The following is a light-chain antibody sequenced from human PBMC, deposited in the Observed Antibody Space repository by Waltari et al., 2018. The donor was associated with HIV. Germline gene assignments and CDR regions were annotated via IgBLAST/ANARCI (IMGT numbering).Light chain of an antibody. CDR3: SSYASSNNLV. CDR1: SSDVGGFNY. J-gene: IGLJ3*02. V-gene: IGLV2-8*01. Sequence: QSALTQPPSASGSPGQSVTISCTGTSSDVGGFNYVSWYKHHPGKAPNLMIYEVNKRPSGVPDRFSGSKSGNTASLTVSGLQAEDEADYYCSSYASSNNLVFGGGTRLTVL. CDR2: EVN.